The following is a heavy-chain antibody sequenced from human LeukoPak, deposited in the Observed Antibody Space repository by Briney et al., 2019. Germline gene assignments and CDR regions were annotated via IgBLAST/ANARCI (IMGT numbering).Heavy chain of an antibody. J-gene: IGHJ5*02. V-gene: IGHV3-53*01. CDR2: IYTGGTT. CDR1: GFTVSTNY. CDR3: ARGFNRGFDP. D-gene: IGHD1-14*01. Sequence: GGSLRLSCAASGFTVSTNYMSWVRQAPGKALEWVSVIYTGGTTYYADSVKDRFAFSRDNSKNTVYLQMNSLRAEDTAVYYCARGFNRGFDPWGQGTLVTVSS.